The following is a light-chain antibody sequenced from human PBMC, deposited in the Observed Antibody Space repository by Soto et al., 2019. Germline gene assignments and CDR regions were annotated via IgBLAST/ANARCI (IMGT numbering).Light chain of an antibody. J-gene: IGLJ1*01. CDR3: SSYTSSSPYV. CDR2: DVS. Sequence: QSVLTQPASVSGSPGQSITISCTGTIIDVGGYNYVSWYQQHPGKAPKLMIYDVSNRPSGVSNRFSGSKSGNTASLTISGLQAEDEADYYCSSYTSSSPYVFGTGTKLTVL. CDR1: IIDVGGYNY. V-gene: IGLV2-14*01.